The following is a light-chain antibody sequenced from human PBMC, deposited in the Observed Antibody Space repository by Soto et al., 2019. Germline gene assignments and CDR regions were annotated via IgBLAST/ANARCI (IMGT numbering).Light chain of an antibody. V-gene: IGLV2-14*01. CDR1: SSDIGGYDF. CDR2: DVY. CDR3: SSYTSANTVL. Sequence: QSALTQPASVSGSPGQSITISCTGTSSDIGGYDFVSWYQQHPGKAPKLIIYDVYNRPSGVSSRFSGSKSGSTASLTISGLQAEDETDYYCSSYTSANTVLFGGGTKLTVL. J-gene: IGLJ3*02.